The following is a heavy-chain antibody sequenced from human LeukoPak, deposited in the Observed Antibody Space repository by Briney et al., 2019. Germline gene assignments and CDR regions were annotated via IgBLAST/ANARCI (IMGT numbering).Heavy chain of an antibody. Sequence: GGSLRLSCAASGFTFSSYGMHWVRQAPGKGLDWVAVISNDGSKKYYADSVKGRFTISRDNSKNTLSLQVSSLRTEDTAVYYCAKDVLRFLEWLLYAFDYWGQGTLVTVSS. CDR1: GFTFSSYG. CDR2: ISNDGSKK. J-gene: IGHJ4*02. D-gene: IGHD3-3*01. CDR3: AKDVLRFLEWLLYAFDY. V-gene: IGHV3-30*18.